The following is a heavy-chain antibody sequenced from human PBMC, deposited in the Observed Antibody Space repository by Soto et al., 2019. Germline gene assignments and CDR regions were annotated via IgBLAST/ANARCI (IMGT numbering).Heavy chain of an antibody. CDR1: GYTFTDYD. Sequence: QVQLVQSGAEVKKPGASLKVSCKASGYTFTDYDIHWVRQAPGHGLEWMVWIKPDSGDTNYARKFQGTVTLSRDLTISTAFMDVCRIRSDDTALYYCAGAEEKAKLYCYDHYGMFVWSQGPIVTVSS. CDR2: IKPDSGDT. J-gene: IGHJ6*02. V-gene: IGHV1-2*02. D-gene: IGHD1-26*01. CDR3: AGAEEKAKLYCYDHYGMFV.